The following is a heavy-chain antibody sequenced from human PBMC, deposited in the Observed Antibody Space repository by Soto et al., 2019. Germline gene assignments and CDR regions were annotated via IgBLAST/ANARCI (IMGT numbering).Heavy chain of an antibody. J-gene: IGHJ5*02. CDR1: GFTFSSYG. V-gene: IGHV3-30*05. D-gene: IGHD5-18*01. Sequence: QAQLVESGGGVVQPGRSLRLSCAASGFTFSSYGMHWVRQAPGTGLEWVAVISYDGGLQHYADSVKGRFTLSRDNSKNTVLMRMGRLSAERTPLYYYVSDRGYCHASLPSSWGQGPRVSFSS. CDR3: VSDRGYCHASLPSS. CDR2: ISYDGGLQ.